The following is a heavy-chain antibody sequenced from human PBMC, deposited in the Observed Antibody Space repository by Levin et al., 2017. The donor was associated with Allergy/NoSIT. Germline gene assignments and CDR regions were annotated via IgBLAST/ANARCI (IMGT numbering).Heavy chain of an antibody. CDR3: ASGGCSSTRCPLFDY. CDR2: ISYDGRNT. V-gene: IGHV3-30*04. Sequence: GESLKISCAASGFTFSDYAMYWVRQAPGKGLEWVAVISYDGRNTKYADSVKGRFTISRDNSKNALYLQMNSLRPEDTAGYYCASGGCSSTRCPLFDYWGQGTLVTVSS. J-gene: IGHJ4*02. D-gene: IGHD2-2*01. CDR1: GFTFSDYA.